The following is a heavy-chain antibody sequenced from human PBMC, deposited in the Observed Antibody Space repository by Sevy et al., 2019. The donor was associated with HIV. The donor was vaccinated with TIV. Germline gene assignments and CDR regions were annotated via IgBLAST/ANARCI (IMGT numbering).Heavy chain of an antibody. Sequence: GGSLRLSCAASGFTFSSYSMNWVRQAPGKGLEWVSYISSSSSTIYYADSVKGRFTISRDNAKNSLYLQMNSLRAEDTAVYYCARGPTYCSSTSCYALYYYYGMDVWGQWTTVTVSS. CDR3: ARGPTYCSSTSCYALYYYYGMDV. V-gene: IGHV3-48*01. J-gene: IGHJ6*02. CDR2: ISSSSSTI. CDR1: GFTFSSYS. D-gene: IGHD2-2*01.